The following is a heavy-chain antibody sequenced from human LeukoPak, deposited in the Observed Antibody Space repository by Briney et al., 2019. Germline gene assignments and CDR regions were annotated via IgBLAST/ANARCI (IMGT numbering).Heavy chain of an antibody. CDR3: TRSVRNGHIDY. D-gene: IGHD2-21*01. Sequence: ASVKVSCKASGYTFTSYYMHWVRQAPGQGLEWMGIINPSGGSTSYAQKFQGRVTMTRSTSINTAYMELSSLTFEDTAVYYCTRSVRNGHIDYWGQGTLVTVSS. CDR1: GYTFTSYY. J-gene: IGHJ4*02. V-gene: IGHV1-46*01. CDR2: INPSGGST.